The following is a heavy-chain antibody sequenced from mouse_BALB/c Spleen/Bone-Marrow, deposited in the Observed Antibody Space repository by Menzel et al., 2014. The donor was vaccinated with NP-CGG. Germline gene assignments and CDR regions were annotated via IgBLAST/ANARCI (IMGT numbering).Heavy chain of an antibody. CDR3: ARSYGYERSWFAY. CDR1: GYTFTEYT. V-gene: IGHV1-18*01. CDR2: INPNNGGT. Sequence: EVQLRQSGPEVVKPGASVKISCKTSGYTFTEYTMHWVKQSHGKSLEWIGGINPNNGGTTYNQKFKGKATLTVDKSSSTAYMELRSLTSEDSAVYYCARSYGYERSWFAYWGQGTLVTVSA. D-gene: IGHD2-2*01. J-gene: IGHJ3*01.